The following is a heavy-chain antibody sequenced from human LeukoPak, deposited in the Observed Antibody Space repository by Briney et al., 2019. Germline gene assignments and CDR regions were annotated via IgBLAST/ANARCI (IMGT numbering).Heavy chain of an antibody. CDR3: ARGPAGYDSSGPFDY. CDR2: IYSGGST. D-gene: IGHD3-22*01. V-gene: IGHV3-53*01. Sequence: GGSLRLSCAASGFTVSSNYMSWVRQAPGKGLEWVSVIYSGGSTYYADSVKGRFTISRDNSKNTLYLQMNSLRAEDTAVYYCARGPAGYDSSGPFDYWGQGTLVTVSS. CDR1: GFTVSSNY. J-gene: IGHJ4*02.